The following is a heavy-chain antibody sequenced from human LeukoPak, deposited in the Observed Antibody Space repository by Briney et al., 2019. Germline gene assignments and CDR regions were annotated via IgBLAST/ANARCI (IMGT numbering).Heavy chain of an antibody. CDR1: GYTFISYD. Sequence: GASVKVSCKTSGYTFISYDLNWVRQAPGRGLEWMGWINPNSGNTGYAQKFQGRLTITRSTSVNTAYMELSSLTSDDTAVYFCARRYYYYYYMDVWGKGTTVTVSS. V-gene: IGHV1-8*03. CDR2: INPNSGNT. J-gene: IGHJ6*03. CDR3: ARRYYYYYYMDV.